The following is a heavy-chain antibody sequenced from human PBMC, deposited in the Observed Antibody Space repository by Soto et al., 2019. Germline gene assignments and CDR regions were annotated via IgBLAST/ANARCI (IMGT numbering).Heavy chain of an antibody. D-gene: IGHD2-15*01. V-gene: IGHV3-48*02. Sequence: GGSLRLSCAASGFTFSSYAMSWVRQAPGKGLEWVSYISGSSSSIFYADSVKGRFTVSRDNAMNSLFLQMNNLRDEDSAVYYCATGPIYSNIDNWGQGTQVTVSS. CDR3: ATGPIYSNIDN. CDR2: ISGSSSSI. CDR1: GFTFSSYA. J-gene: IGHJ4*02.